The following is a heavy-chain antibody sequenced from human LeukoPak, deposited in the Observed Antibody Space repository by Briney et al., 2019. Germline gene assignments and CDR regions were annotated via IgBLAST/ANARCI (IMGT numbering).Heavy chain of an antibody. Sequence: GGSLRLSCAASGFTFSSYAMSWVRQAPGKGLEWVSAISGSGGSTYYADSVKGRFTISRDNSKNTLYLQMNSLRAEDTAVYYCAKGGTTVPTLGYYYYYMDVWGKGTTVTVSS. V-gene: IGHV3-23*01. D-gene: IGHD4-17*01. CDR1: GFTFSSYA. CDR2: ISGSGGST. CDR3: AKGGTTVPTLGYYYYYMDV. J-gene: IGHJ6*03.